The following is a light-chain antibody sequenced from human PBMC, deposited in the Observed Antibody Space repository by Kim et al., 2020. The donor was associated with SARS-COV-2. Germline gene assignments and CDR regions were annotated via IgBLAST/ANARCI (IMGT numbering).Light chain of an antibody. CDR1: SSDVGAYNY. V-gene: IGLV2-14*01. J-gene: IGLJ3*02. CDR2: DVI. CDR3: SSYTTSSTWV. Sequence: SALTQPASVSGSPGQSITISCTGTSSDVGAYNYVSWYQQYPDKAPKLMIHDVIKRPSGVSDRFSGSKSGNTASLTISGLQAEDEGDYYCSSYTTSSTWVFGGGTKLTVL.